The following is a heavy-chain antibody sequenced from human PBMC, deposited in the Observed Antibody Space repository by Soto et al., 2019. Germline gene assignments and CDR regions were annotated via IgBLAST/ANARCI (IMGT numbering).Heavy chain of an antibody. J-gene: IGHJ4*02. CDR2: TYYRSKWYN. D-gene: IGHD3-22*01. V-gene: IGHV6-1*01. CDR3: GRLIGNSWLGC. Sequence: SQTLSLTCAISGDSVSSSSVTWNWIRQSPSRGLEWLGRTYYRSKWYNDYAESVKSRITINPDTSKNQFSLHLNSVTPEDTAVYYGGRLIGNSWLGCWGQGTLVTVAS. CDR1: GDSVSSSSVT.